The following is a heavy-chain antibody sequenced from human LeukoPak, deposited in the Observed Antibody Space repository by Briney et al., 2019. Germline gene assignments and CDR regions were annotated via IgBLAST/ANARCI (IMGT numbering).Heavy chain of an antibody. D-gene: IGHD3-22*01. J-gene: IGHJ4*02. CDR3: ATSGVTAGYYYDSSGYMEDY. Sequence: GGSLRLSCAASGFTFSSYEMNWVRQAPGKGLEWVSYISSSSSTIYYADSVKGRFTISRDNAKNSLYLQMNSLRAEDTAVYYCATSGVTAGYYYDSSGYMEDYWGQGTLVTVSS. CDR2: ISSSSSTI. CDR1: GFTFSSYE. V-gene: IGHV3-48*01.